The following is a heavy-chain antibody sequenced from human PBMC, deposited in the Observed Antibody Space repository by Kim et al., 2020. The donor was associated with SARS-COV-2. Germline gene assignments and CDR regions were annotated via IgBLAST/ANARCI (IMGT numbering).Heavy chain of an antibody. Sequence: SETLSLTCTVSGGSISSGGYYWSWIRQHPGKGLEWIGYIYYSGSTYYNPSLKSRVTISVDTSKNQFSLKLSSVTAADTAVYYCARVTTIFGVDVSGFDYWGQGTLVTVSS. D-gene: IGHD3-3*01. V-gene: IGHV4-31*03. CDR2: IYYSGST. CDR3: ARVTTIFGVDVSGFDY. CDR1: GGSISSGGYY. J-gene: IGHJ4*02.